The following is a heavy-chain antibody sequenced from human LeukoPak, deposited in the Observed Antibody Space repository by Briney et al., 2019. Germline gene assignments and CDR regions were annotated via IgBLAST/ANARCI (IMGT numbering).Heavy chain of an antibody. CDR1: GYTFTGYY. Sequence: ASVKVPCKASGYTFTGYYMHWVRQAPGQGLEWMGWINPNSGGTNYAQKFQGWVTMTRDTSISTAYMELSRLRSDDTAVYYCARALARRSSSCGYWGQGTLVTVSS. D-gene: IGHD6-13*01. V-gene: IGHV1-2*04. CDR2: INPNSGGT. CDR3: ARALARRSSSCGY. J-gene: IGHJ4*02.